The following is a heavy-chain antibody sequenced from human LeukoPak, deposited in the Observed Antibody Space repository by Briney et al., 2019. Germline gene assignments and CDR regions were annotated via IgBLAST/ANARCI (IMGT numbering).Heavy chain of an antibody. V-gene: IGHV4-34*01. D-gene: IGHD3-22*01. CDR2: INHSGST. CDR3: AITYYYDSSGYRNWFDP. CDR1: GGSFSGYY. J-gene: IGHJ5*02. Sequence: SETLSFTCAVYGGSFSGYYWSWIRQPPGKGLEWIGEINHSGSTNYNPSLKSRVTISVDTSKNQFSLKLSSVTAADTAVYYCAITYYYDSSGYRNWFDPWGQGTLVTVSS.